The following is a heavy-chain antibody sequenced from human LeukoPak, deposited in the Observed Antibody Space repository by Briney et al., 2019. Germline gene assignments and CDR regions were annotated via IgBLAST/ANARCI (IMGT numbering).Heavy chain of an antibody. V-gene: IGHV4-59*01. D-gene: IGHD2-2*01. CDR3: ARDMVDCSSTSCYSGSYKV. Sequence: PSETLSLTCTVSGGSISSYYCSWIRQPPGKGLEWIGYIYYSGSTNYNPSLKSRVTISVDTSKNQFSLKLSSVIAADTAVYYCARDMVDCSSTSCYSGSYKVWGQGTLVTVSS. CDR2: IYYSGST. CDR1: GGSISSYY. J-gene: IGHJ4*02.